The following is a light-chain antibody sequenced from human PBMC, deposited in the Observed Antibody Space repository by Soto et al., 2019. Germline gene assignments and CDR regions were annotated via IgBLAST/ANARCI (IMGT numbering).Light chain of an antibody. V-gene: IGKV3D-11*02. CDR2: AAS. CDR3: QQRSHWQIT. J-gene: IGKJ5*01. CDR1: QSVSSN. Sequence: EIVLTQSPGTLSLSPGERATLSCRASQSVSSNLAWYQQKPGQAPRLLIYAASTRATGIPARFSGSGSGKDLTLTISSLEPEDFAVYYCQQRSHWQITFGQGTRLEI.